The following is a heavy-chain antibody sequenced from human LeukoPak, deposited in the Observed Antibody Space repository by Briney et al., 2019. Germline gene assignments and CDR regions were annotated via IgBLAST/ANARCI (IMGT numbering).Heavy chain of an antibody. V-gene: IGHV1-69*13. Sequence: ASVKVSCKASGGTFSSYAISWVRQASGQGLEWMGGIIPIFGTANYAQKFQGRVTITADESTSTAYMELSSLRSEDTAVYYCARAGGLWSGYDPQFDYWGQGTLVTVSS. D-gene: IGHD5-12*01. CDR2: IIPIFGTA. CDR1: GGTFSSYA. CDR3: ARAGGLWSGYDPQFDY. J-gene: IGHJ4*02.